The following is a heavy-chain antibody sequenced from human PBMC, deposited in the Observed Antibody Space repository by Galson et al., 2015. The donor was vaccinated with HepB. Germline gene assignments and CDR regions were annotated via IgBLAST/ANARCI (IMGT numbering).Heavy chain of an antibody. CDR3: ASPATVNY. D-gene: IGHD4-17*01. Sequence: SLRLSCAASGFTFSSYSMNWVRQAPGKGLEWVSYISSSSSTIYYADSVKGRFTISRDNAKNTLYLQMNSLRAEDTAVYYCASPATVNYWGQGTLVTVSS. J-gene: IGHJ4*02. CDR1: GFTFSSYS. CDR2: ISSSSSTI. V-gene: IGHV3-48*04.